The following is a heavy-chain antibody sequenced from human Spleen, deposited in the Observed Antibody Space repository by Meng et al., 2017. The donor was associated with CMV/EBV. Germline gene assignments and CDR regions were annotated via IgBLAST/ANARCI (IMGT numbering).Heavy chain of an antibody. CDR3: ARGGMMWRSGIVVEPAAAFDF. Sequence: NYGVSWVRQAPGQGLEFMGWISDYNGNTNYAQNFQGRVTMTTDSSTSTAFMELRGLRSDDTAVYYCARGGMMWRSGIVVEPAAAFDFWGQGTLVTVSS. CDR2: ISDYNGNT. J-gene: IGHJ4*02. V-gene: IGHV1-18*01. CDR1: NYG. D-gene: IGHD2-2*01.